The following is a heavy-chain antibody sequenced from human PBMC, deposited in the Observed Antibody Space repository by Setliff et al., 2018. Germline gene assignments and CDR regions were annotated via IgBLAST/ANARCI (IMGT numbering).Heavy chain of an antibody. CDR3: ARGYYNGRGYYYLPCSFDS. Sequence: PSETLSLTCTVSDGSLYSGNYYWTWIRQPAGKALEWIGHIHGTEGTHYNPSLESRVTISRDKSPNQFSLMWRSVTAAGTALYYCARGYYNGRGYYYLPCSFDSWGRGIVVTVSS. J-gene: IGHJ4*02. D-gene: IGHD3-10*01. CDR1: DGSLYSGNYY. V-gene: IGHV4-61*09. CDR2: IHGTEGT.